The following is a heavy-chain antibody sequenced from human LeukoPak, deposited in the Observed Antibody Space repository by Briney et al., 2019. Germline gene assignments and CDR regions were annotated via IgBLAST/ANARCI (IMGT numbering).Heavy chain of an antibody. Sequence: GGSLRLSCAASGFTFSSYAMSWVRQAPGKGLEWVSAISGSGGSTYYADSVKGWFTISRDNSKNTLYLQMNSLRAEDTAVYYCAEESVVVTAMFDYWGQGTLVTVSS. CDR2: ISGSGGST. CDR3: AEESVVVTAMFDY. CDR1: GFTFSSYA. V-gene: IGHV3-23*01. D-gene: IGHD2-21*02. J-gene: IGHJ4*02.